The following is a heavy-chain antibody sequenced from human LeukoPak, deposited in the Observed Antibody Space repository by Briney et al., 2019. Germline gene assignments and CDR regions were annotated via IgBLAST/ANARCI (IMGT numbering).Heavy chain of an antibody. J-gene: IGHJ4*02. D-gene: IGHD3-22*01. CDR3: ARVGDDSSGYYYPFDY. V-gene: IGHV3-23*01. CDR2: IRGSDDTT. CDR1: GFTFSTYA. Sequence: PGGSLRLSCAASGFTFSTYAMSWVRQAPGKGLEWVSSIRGSDDTTYYADSVKGRFTISRDNSKNTLYLQMNSLRAEDTAVYYCARVGDDSSGYYYPFDYWGQGTLVTVSS.